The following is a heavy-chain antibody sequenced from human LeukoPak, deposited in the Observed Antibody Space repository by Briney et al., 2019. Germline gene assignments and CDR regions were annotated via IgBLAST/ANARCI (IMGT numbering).Heavy chain of an antibody. CDR2: INQDGGEK. Sequence: GSLRLSCAASGFSLSTYGLSWVRQAPGKGLEWVANINQDGGEKFHVDSVKGRFTISRDNAKNSLYLQMNSLTAEDTAVYYCATGVWYLESWGQGTLVTVSS. CDR1: GFSLSTYG. J-gene: IGHJ4*02. D-gene: IGHD5/OR15-5a*01. CDR3: ATGVWYLES. V-gene: IGHV3-7*01.